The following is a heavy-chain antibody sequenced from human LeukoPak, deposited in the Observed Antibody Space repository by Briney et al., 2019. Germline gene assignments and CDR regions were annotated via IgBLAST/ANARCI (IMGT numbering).Heavy chain of an antibody. Sequence: GGSLRLSCAASGFTFSSYGMHWVRQAPGKGLEWVAVISYDGSNKYYADSVKGRFTISRDNSKNTLYLQMNSLRAEDTAVYYCAKDTSWYRDCLGYWGQGTLVTVSS. V-gene: IGHV3-30*18. CDR2: ISYDGSNK. D-gene: IGHD6-13*01. CDR3: AKDTSWYRDCLGY. J-gene: IGHJ4*02. CDR1: GFTFSSYG.